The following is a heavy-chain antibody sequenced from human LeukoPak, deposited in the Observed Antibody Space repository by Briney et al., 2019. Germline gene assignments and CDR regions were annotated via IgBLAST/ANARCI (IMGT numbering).Heavy chain of an antibody. CDR2: INHSGST. Sequence: SETLSLTCAVYGGSFSGYYWSWIRQPPGKGLEWIGEINHSGSTNYNPSLKSRVTISVDTSKNQFSLRLSSVTAADTAVYYCARGLSGSYYLTYYYYMDVWGKGTTVTVSS. CDR3: ARGLSGSYYLTYYYYMDV. D-gene: IGHD3-10*01. V-gene: IGHV4-34*01. CDR1: GGSFSGYY. J-gene: IGHJ6*03.